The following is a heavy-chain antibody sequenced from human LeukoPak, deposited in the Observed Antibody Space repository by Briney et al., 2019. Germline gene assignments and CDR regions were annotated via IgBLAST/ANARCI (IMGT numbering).Heavy chain of an antibody. CDR3: ARVYYANSYDYWFFDL. CDR1: GGSFSGYY. V-gene: IGHV4-34*01. CDR2: INHSGST. Sequence: SETLSLTCAVYGGSFSGYYWSWIRQPPGKGLEWIGEINHSGSTNYNPSLKSRVTISVDTSKNQFSLKLSSVTAADTAVYYCARVYYANSYDYWFFDLWGRGTLVTVSS. D-gene: IGHD2-2*01. J-gene: IGHJ2*01.